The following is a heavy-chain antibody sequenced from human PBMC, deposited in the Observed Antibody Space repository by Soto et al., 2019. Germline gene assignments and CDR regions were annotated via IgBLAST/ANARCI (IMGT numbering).Heavy chain of an antibody. CDR1: GFTFSSFE. V-gene: IGHV3-48*03. CDR2: ISSSGSTK. D-gene: IGHD5-12*01. CDR3: ARVRRGYSGYCHIDV. J-gene: IGHJ6*02. Sequence: GGSLRLSCAASGFTFSSFEMNWVRQAPDKGLEWASYISSSGSTKYYADSVKGRFAISRDNAKNSLWLQMSSLRAEDTAVYYCARVRRGYSGYCHIDVWGQGTTVTVSS.